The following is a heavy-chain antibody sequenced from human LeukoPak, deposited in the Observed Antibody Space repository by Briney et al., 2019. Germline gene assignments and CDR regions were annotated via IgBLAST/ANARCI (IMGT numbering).Heavy chain of an antibody. V-gene: IGHV1-46*01. Sequence: ASVKVSCKASGYTFTSYYMHWVRQAPGQGLEWMGIINPSGGSTSYAQKFQGRVTMTRDMSTSTVYMELSSLRSEDTAVYYCARDRWGGGTSWEGHDAFDIWGQGTMVTVSS. CDR2: INPSGGST. CDR1: GYTFTSYY. J-gene: IGHJ3*02. CDR3: ARDRWGGGTSWEGHDAFDI. D-gene: IGHD2-2*01.